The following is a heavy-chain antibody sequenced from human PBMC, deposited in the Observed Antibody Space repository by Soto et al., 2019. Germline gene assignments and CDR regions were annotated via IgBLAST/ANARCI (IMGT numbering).Heavy chain of an antibody. Sequence: QVQLQESGPGLVKPSQTLSLTCTVSGGSISSGGYYWSWIHQHPGKSLEWIGYIYYSGSTYYNPSLKSRVTISVDTSKNQFSLKLSSVTAADTAVYYCARVADYGDPEDAFDIWGQGTMVTVSS. CDR1: GGSISSGGYY. V-gene: IGHV4-31*03. CDR3: ARVADYGDPEDAFDI. D-gene: IGHD4-17*01. J-gene: IGHJ3*02. CDR2: IYYSGST.